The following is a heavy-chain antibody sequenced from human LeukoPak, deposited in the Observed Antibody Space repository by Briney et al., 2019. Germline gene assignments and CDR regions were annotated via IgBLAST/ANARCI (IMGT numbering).Heavy chain of an antibody. Sequence: SRTLSLTCAISGDSVSSNRVAWTWIRQSPARGLEWLGSASGRTKLYNDYAVFVKSRITINPDTSKNKFSLQLKFVTPEDTAVYYCARGGGLVHFGYWGRGTLVPVFS. V-gene: IGHV6-1*01. CDR2: ASGRTKLYN. J-gene: IGHJ4*02. D-gene: IGHD3-10*01. CDR1: GDSVSSNRVA. CDR3: ARGGGLVHFGY.